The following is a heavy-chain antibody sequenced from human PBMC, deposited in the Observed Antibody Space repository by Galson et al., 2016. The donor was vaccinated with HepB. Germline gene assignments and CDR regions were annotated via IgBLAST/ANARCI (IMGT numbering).Heavy chain of an antibody. CDR3: ARVTGNTHETYYYYAMDV. Sequence: SETLSLTCAVSGGSISSTNYWSWVRQPPGKGLEWIGEISHSGNSNYNPSLKSRVSTSVDKSKNQFSLRLSSVTAADTALYYCARVTGNTHETYYYYAMDVWGQGTTVTVSS. J-gene: IGHJ6*02. CDR1: GGSISSTNY. CDR2: ISHSGNS. V-gene: IGHV4-4*02.